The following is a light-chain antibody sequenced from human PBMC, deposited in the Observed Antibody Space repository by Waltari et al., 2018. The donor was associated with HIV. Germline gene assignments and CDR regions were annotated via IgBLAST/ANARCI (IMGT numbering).Light chain of an antibody. Sequence: QSVLTQPPSVSGAPGQRVTISCTGSSSNIGAGYDVHWYQQLPGTAPNLLISTNINPPAGVPDRFSGSKSGSSASLAITGLQAEDEAHYYCQSFDSSLTTSGVIFGGGTKLTVL. CDR1: SSNIGAGYD. V-gene: IGLV1-40*01. CDR2: TNI. CDR3: QSFDSSLTTSGVI. J-gene: IGLJ2*01.